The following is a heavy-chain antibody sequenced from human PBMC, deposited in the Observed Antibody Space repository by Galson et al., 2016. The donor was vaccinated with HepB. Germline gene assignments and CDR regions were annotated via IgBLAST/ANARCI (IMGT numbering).Heavy chain of an antibody. CDR2: ISSNWEST. D-gene: IGHD3-10*01. CDR3: VFFPRGDVLY. Sequence: SLRLSCAASGFIFSSYAMHLVRQAPGKGMENVSAISSNWESTYYADSVKGIYIISRDNPKNTLYLQVSSLSAEHTAVYCCVFFPRGDVLYWGQGTLVTVSS. J-gene: IGHJ4*02. V-gene: IGHV3-64D*06. CDR1: GFIFSSYA.